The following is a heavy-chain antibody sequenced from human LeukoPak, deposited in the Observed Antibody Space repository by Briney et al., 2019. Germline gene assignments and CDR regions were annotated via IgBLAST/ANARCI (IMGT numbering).Heavy chain of an antibody. CDR2: INHSGST. V-gene: IGHV4-34*01. J-gene: IGHJ4*02. D-gene: IGHD5-18*01. Sequence: SETLSLTCAVYGGSFSGYYWSWIRQPPGKGLEWIGEINHSGSTNYNPSLKSRVTISVDKSKNQFSLKLSSVTAADTAVYYCARVGYSYGYGKNDFDYWGQGTLVTVSS. CDR1: GGSFSGYY. CDR3: ARVGYSYGYGKNDFDY.